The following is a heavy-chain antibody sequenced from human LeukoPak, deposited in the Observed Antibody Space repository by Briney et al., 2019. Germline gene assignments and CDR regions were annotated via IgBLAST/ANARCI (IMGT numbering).Heavy chain of an antibody. Sequence: GGSLRLSCIGSGFNFTYYVIYWVRQAPGKGLEWVAVVSYDGNDGYYADSVKGRFSISRNNSQNTVTLQMNNLRVDDTAIYYCAKLAWNDGSYYFDYWGQGTLVTVSS. CDR2: VSYDGNDG. V-gene: IGHV3-30*18. CDR1: GFNFTYYV. J-gene: IGHJ4*02. D-gene: IGHD1-1*01. CDR3: AKLAWNDGSYYFDY.